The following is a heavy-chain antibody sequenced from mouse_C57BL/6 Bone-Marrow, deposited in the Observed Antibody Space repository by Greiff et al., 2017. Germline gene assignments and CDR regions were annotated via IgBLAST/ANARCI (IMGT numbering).Heavy chain of an antibody. D-gene: IGHD2-1*01. J-gene: IGHJ4*01. CDR1: GFTFSDAW. CDR3: TRPIYYAHYYAMDY. V-gene: IGHV6-6*01. Sequence: EVKLVESGGGLVQPGGSMKLSCAASGFTFSDAWMDWVRQSPEKGLEWVAEIRNKANNHATYYAESVKGRFTISRDDSKSSVYLQMNSLRAEDTGIYYCTRPIYYAHYYAMDYWGQGTSVTVSS. CDR2: IRNKANNHAT.